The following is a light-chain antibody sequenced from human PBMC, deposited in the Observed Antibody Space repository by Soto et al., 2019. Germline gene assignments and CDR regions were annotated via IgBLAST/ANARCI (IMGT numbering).Light chain of an antibody. V-gene: IGLV2-11*01. CDR1: SSDVGGYNY. CDR2: DVS. Sequence: QSALTQPRSVSGSPGQSVTISCTGTSSDVGGYNYVSWYQQHQGKAPKFMIYDVSKRPSGVPDRFSGSKSGNTASLTISGLQADDEADYYCCSYAGNPYVFGTGTKLTVL. J-gene: IGLJ1*01. CDR3: CSYAGNPYV.